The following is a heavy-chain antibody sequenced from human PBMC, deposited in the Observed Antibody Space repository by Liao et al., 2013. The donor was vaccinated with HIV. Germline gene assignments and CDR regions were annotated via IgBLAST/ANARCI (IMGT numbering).Heavy chain of an antibody. Sequence: QVQLQESGPGLVKPSETLSLTCTVSGGSINSYSWSWIRQPPGKGLEWIGYIYYIGNTNYNPSLESRVTMSVDTSKNHFSLKLNSVTAADTAVYYCATYRAEAASFDNWAQGTLVVVSS. CDR3: ATYRAEAASFDN. J-gene: IGHJ4*02. D-gene: IGHD6-19*01. CDR2: IYYIGNT. V-gene: IGHV4-59*12. CDR1: GGSINSYS.